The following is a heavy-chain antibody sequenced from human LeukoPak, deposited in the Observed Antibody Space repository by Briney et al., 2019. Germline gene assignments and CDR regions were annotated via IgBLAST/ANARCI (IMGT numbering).Heavy chain of an antibody. J-gene: IGHJ4*02. D-gene: IGHD3-22*01. CDR2: ISYDGSNK. Sequence: GSLRLSCAASGFTFSSYAMHWVRQAPGKGLEWVAVISYDGSNKYYADSVKGRFTISRDNSKNTLYLQMNSLRAEDTAVYYCARVRYYYDSSGYYPYYWGQGTLVTVSS. CDR1: GFTFSSYA. V-gene: IGHV3-30-3*01. CDR3: ARVRYYYDSSGYYPYY.